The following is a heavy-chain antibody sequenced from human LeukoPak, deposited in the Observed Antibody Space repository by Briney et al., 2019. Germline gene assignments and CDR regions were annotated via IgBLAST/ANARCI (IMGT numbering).Heavy chain of an antibody. CDR2: ISSTGSTI. CDR3: VRGPGYSYGAYYCYGMDV. J-gene: IGHJ6*02. Sequence: GGSLRLSCAVSGFTVSSNYMSWVRQAPGKGLEWVSYISSTGSTIYYADSVKGRFTISRDNAKNSLNLEMNSLRAEDTAVYYCVRGPGYSYGAYYCYGMDVWGQGTTVTVSS. V-gene: IGHV3-11*04. CDR1: GFTVSSNY. D-gene: IGHD5-18*01.